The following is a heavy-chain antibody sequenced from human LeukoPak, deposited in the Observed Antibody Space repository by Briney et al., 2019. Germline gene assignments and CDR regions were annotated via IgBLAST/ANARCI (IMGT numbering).Heavy chain of an antibody. CDR3: ARADSSGMYYFDY. Sequence: SETLSLTCAVYGGSFSGYYWSWIRQPPGKGLEWIGEINHSGSTNYNPSLKSRVTISVDTSKNQFSLKLSSVTAADTAVYYCARADSSGMYYFDYWGQGTLVTVSS. J-gene: IGHJ4*02. V-gene: IGHV4-34*01. CDR2: INHSGST. CDR1: GGSFSGYY. D-gene: IGHD6-19*01.